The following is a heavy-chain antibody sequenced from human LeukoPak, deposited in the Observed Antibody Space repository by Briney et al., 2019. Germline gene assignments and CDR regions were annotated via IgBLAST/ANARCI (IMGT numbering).Heavy chain of an antibody. Sequence: ASVKVSCKASGYTFTNYDLNWVRQAPGQGLEWMGWMNPNSGNTGYAQNFQGRVTITRNTSISTAYMELSSLRSDDTAVYYCASRSATFDIWGQGTMVTVSS. D-gene: IGHD3-3*01. V-gene: IGHV1-8*03. J-gene: IGHJ3*02. CDR3: ASRSATFDI. CDR2: MNPNSGNT. CDR1: GYTFTNYD.